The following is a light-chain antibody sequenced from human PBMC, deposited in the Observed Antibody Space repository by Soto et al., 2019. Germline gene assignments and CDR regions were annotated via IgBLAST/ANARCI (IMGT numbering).Light chain of an antibody. V-gene: IGLV2-14*01. CDR1: SRVVGVYNY. Sequence: LAQAASVSGSPGPTITISCTGTSRVVGVYNYASWYQLHPGKAPKLMLYEVGNRPSGVANRFSGSKSGNTASLIISGLQAEDDANYYCFSYARSTAYVFGTGTKVTV. J-gene: IGLJ1*01. CDR3: FSYARSTAYV. CDR2: EVG.